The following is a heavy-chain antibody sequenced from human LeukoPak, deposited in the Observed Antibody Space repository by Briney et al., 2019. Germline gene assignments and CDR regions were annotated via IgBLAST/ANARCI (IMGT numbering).Heavy chain of an antibody. CDR3: ARSENPVLLWFGEPPLAFDI. Sequence: SETLSLTCTVSGGSISSYYWSWIRQPAGKGLEWIGRIYTSGSTNYNPSLKSRVTMSVGTSKNQFSLKLSSVTAADTAVYYCARSENPVLLWFGEPPLAFDIWGQGTMVTVSS. V-gene: IGHV4-4*07. D-gene: IGHD3-10*01. CDR1: GGSISSYY. CDR2: IYTSGST. J-gene: IGHJ3*02.